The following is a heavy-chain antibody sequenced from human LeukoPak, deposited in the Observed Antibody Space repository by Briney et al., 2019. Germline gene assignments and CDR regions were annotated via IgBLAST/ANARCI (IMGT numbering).Heavy chain of an antibody. V-gene: IGHV1-2*06. D-gene: IGHD6-6*01. CDR3: ARPKYSSSYFDY. J-gene: IGHJ4*02. CDR1: GYTFTGYY. Sequence: ASVNVSCKASGYTFTGYYMHWVRQAPGQGLEWMGRINPNSGGTNYAQKFQGRVTMTRDTSISTAYMELSRLRSDDTAVYYCARPKYSSSYFDYWGQGTLVTVSS. CDR2: INPNSGGT.